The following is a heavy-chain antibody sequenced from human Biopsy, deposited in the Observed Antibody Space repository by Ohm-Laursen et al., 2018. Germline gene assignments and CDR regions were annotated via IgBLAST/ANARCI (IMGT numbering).Heavy chain of an antibody. Sequence: SLRLSCSASGITTRSYWMSWIRQAPGKGLEWVANIKQDGSEKNYVDSVKGRFTISRDNAKSSLYLEMNSLRSEDTAFYYCTKRRTAVRPFDSWGHGTLVTVSS. J-gene: IGHJ4*01. CDR2: IKQDGSEK. V-gene: IGHV3-7*03. D-gene: IGHD6-25*01. CDR1: GITTRSYW. CDR3: TKRRTAVRPFDS.